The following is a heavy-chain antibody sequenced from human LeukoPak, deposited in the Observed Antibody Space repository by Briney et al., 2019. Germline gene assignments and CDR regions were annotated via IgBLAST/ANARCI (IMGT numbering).Heavy chain of an antibody. Sequence: SETLSLTCTVSGGSSSSYYWNWIRQPPGKGLEWIGYIYYTGSTNYNPSLKSRVTISLDTSKSQSSLKLSSVTAADTAVYYCARRLGSHFDYWGQGTLVTVSS. CDR3: ARRLGSHFDY. J-gene: IGHJ4*02. D-gene: IGHD3-10*01. V-gene: IGHV4-59*08. CDR1: GGSSSSYY. CDR2: IYYTGST.